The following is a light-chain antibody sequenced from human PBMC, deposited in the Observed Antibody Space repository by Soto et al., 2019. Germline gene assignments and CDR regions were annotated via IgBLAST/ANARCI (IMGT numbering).Light chain of an antibody. CDR1: QSVSSN. Sequence: EIVMTQSPATLSVSPGERATLSCRASQSVSSNLAWYQQKPGQAPRLLIYLASTRATGIPARFSGSGSGTEFTLTISSLQSEDFAVYYCQQYNNWPPSWTFGQGTKVETK. J-gene: IGKJ1*01. CDR3: QQYNNWPPSWT. CDR2: LAS. V-gene: IGKV3-15*01.